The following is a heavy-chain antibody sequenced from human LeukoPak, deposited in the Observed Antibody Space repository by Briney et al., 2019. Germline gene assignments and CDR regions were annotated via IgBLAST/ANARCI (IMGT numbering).Heavy chain of an antibody. D-gene: IGHD4-17*01. Sequence: PGGSLRLSCAASGFTFSTYRMNWVRQAPGKGLEWVSSISSSSSYIYYADSVNGRFTISRDNAKNSLFLQMNSLRAEDTAVYYCAREVRVPTVLDGWGQGTQVT. V-gene: IGHV3-21*06. J-gene: IGHJ5*02. CDR2: ISSSSSYI. CDR3: AREVRVPTVLDG. CDR1: GFTFSTYR.